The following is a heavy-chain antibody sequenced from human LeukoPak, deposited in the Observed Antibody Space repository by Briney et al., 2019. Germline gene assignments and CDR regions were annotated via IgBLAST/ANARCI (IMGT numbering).Heavy chain of an antibody. CDR1: GYSFTSYW. J-gene: IGHJ4*02. D-gene: IGHD5-12*01. Sequence: GESLKISCKGSGYSFTSYWIGWARQMPGNGLEWMGIIYPGDSDTRYSPSFQAQVTISSHKSISTAYLPWSSLQASDPALYYFARQYIVATAPDYWGQGTQVTVCS. CDR2: IYPGDSDT. V-gene: IGHV5-51*01. CDR3: ARQYIVATAPDY.